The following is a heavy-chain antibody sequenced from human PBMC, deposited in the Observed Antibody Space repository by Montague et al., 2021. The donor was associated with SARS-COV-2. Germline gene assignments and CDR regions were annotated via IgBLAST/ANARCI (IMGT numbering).Heavy chain of an antibody. CDR3: ARDSSSGSDWYYYYGMDA. CDR1: GFTFSSYG. J-gene: IGHJ6*02. CDR2: IWYDGSKN. D-gene: IGHD6-13*01. V-gene: IGHV3-33*01. Sequence: SLRLSCAASGFTFSSYGMHWVRQAPGKGLEWVAIIWYDGSKNYYADSVKGRFTISSDNSKNTLYLQMNTLRAEDTAVYYCARDSSSGSDWYYYYGMDAWGQGTTVTVSS.